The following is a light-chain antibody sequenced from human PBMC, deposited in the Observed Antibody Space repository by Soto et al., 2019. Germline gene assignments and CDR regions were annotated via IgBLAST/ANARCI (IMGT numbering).Light chain of an antibody. CDR3: QQFSDWPPYT. CDR2: RAS. CDR1: QNVFTN. Sequence: ETVMTQSPATLSVSPGERATLSCRASQNVFTNVAWYQQKPGQAPRLLIYRASTRATGVPARFSGSGSGTEFTLTIRSLQSEDFALYFCQQFSDWPPYTFGQGTKLEIK. V-gene: IGKV3-15*01. J-gene: IGKJ2*01.